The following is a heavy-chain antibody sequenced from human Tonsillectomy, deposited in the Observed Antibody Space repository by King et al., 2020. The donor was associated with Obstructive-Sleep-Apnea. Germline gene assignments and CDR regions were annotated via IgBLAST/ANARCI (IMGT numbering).Heavy chain of an antibody. CDR1: GYSFISYW. CDR2: SDPGDSDI. CDR3: ARGAVAGTLRDYYFDY. V-gene: IGHV5-51*01. D-gene: IGHD6-19*01. Sequence: VQLVESGAEVKKPGESLKISCQGSGYSFISYWIGWVRQMPGKGLEWMAMSDPGDSDIKYSPSFQGLVTMSVDKSSSTAYLQWSSLNVSDTALYFCARGAVAGTLRDYYFDYWGRGTLVTVSS. J-gene: IGHJ4*02.